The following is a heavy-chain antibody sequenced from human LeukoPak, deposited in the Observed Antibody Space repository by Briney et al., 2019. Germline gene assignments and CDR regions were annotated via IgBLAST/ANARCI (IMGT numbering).Heavy chain of an antibody. CDR2: IYYSGST. Sequence: SEALSLTCTVSGGSISSGSYYWSWIRQPPGKGLEWIGSIYYSGSTYHNPSLKSRITISVDTSKNQFSLRLSSVTAADTAVYYCARLPTVTFFDYWGQGTLVTVSS. V-gene: IGHV4-39*01. CDR3: ARLPTVTFFDY. J-gene: IGHJ4*02. CDR1: GGSISSGSYY. D-gene: IGHD4-17*01.